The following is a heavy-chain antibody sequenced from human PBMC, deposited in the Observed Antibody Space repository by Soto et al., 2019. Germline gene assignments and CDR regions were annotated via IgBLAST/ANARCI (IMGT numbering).Heavy chain of an antibody. CDR2: IWSDGSHK. D-gene: IGHD2-8*01. Sequence: QVQLVESGGGVVQPGRSLRLSCAASGFSFTNHGMHWVRQAPGKGLEWVAVIWSDGSHKYYRDSVKGRFTISRDSSKNTLSVQMDSLGADDTAVYYCAREGPISGTNPFDIWGQGTMVSVSS. CDR3: AREGPISGTNPFDI. V-gene: IGHV3-33*01. CDR1: GFSFTNHG. J-gene: IGHJ3*02.